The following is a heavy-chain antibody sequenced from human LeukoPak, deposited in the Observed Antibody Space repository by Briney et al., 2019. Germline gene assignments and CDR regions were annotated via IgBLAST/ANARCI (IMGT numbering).Heavy chain of an antibody. V-gene: IGHV1-69*06. D-gene: IGHD6-19*01. Sequence: SVKVSCKASGGTFSSYAISWVRQAPGQGLEWMGGIIPIFGTANYAQKFQGRVTITADKSTSTAYMELSSLRSEDTAVYYCATSSSGWYGGHNWFDPWGQGTLVTVSS. CDR1: GGTFSSYA. CDR2: IIPIFGTA. J-gene: IGHJ5*02. CDR3: ATSSSGWYGGHNWFDP.